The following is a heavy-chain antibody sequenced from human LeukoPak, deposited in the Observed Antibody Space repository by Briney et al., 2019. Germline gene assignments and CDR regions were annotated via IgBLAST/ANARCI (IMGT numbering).Heavy chain of an antibody. CDR1: GGSFSGYY. CDR3: ASGIQDWFDP. Sequence: SETLSLTCAVYGGSFSGYYWSWIRQPPGKGLEWIGYIYYSGSTNYNPSLKSRVTISVDTSKNQFSLKLSSVTAADTAVYYCASGIQDWFDPWGQGTLVTVSS. J-gene: IGHJ5*02. CDR2: IYYSGST. V-gene: IGHV4-59*01. D-gene: IGHD3-10*01.